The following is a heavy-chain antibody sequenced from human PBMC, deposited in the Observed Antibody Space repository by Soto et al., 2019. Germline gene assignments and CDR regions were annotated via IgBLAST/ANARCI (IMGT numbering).Heavy chain of an antibody. D-gene: IGHD3-10*01. Sequence: SDPLSLTCIVSGFSIRSYYWSWIRQPPGKGLEWIGYIYYSGSTNYNPSLKSRVTISVDTSKNQFSLKLSSVTAADTAVYYCARDHGLYYFDYWGQGTLVNVSS. CDR3: ARDHGLYYFDY. J-gene: IGHJ4*02. CDR2: IYYSGST. CDR1: GFSIRSYY. V-gene: IGHV4-59*01.